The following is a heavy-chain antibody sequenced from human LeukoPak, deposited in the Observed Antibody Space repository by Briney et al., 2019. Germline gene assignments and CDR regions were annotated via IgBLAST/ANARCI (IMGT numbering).Heavy chain of an antibody. Sequence: HPGRSLRLSCAASGFTFSNYGMQWVRHAPGKGLEWLAVISYDGRTTFYADSVKGRFTISRDNSKNTVDLQMSSLRAEDTAVYYCAKEFTSYTSGWFFQHWGQGTLVTVSS. J-gene: IGHJ1*01. D-gene: IGHD6-13*01. CDR1: GFTFSNYG. CDR3: AKEFTSYTSGWFFQH. V-gene: IGHV3-30*18. CDR2: ISYDGRTT.